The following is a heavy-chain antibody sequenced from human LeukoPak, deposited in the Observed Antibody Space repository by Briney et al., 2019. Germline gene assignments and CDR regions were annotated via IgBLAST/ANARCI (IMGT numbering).Heavy chain of an antibody. V-gene: IGHV3-21*01. D-gene: IGHD2-8*01. Sequence: PGGSLRLSCAASGFTFSSYSMNWVRQAPGKGLEWVSSISSSSSYIYYADSVKGRFTISRDNAKNSLYLQMNSLRAEDTAVYYCATLLMVYARIGYYMDVWGKGTTVTVSS. CDR3: ATLLMVYARIGYYMDV. CDR1: GFTFSSYS. J-gene: IGHJ6*03. CDR2: ISSSSSYI.